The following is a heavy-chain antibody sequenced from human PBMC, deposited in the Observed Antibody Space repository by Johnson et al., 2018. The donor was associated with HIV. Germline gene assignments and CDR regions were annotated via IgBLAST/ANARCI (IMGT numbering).Heavy chain of an antibody. CDR3: AKDQGGSYPYDAFDI. D-gene: IGHD1-26*01. J-gene: IGHJ3*02. CDR1: GVSVSDNY. CDR2: IYDGGST. Sequence: VQVVESGGGLVQPGRSLRLSCVASGVSVSDNYMSWVRQPPGKGLEWVSVIYDGGSTYYADSVKGRFTLSRDNAKNTLSLQMNRLRIEDTAVYHCAKDQGGSYPYDAFDIWGQGTMVTVSS. V-gene: IGHV3-66*02.